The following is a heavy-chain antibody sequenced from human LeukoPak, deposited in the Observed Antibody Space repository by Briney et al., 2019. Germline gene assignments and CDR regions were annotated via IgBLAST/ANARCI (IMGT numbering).Heavy chain of an antibody. CDR1: GYTFASHY. Sequence: APVKVSCKASGYTFASHYMHWVRQAPGQGLEWMGVINPSGGSPTYAQKFQGRVNMTRDTSTSTFYMELSSLRSEDTAMYYCARKYSYNSGGLDHWGQGALVTAPS. J-gene: IGHJ4*02. D-gene: IGHD6-19*01. CDR3: ARKYSYNSGGLDH. V-gene: IGHV1-46*01. CDR2: INPSGGSP.